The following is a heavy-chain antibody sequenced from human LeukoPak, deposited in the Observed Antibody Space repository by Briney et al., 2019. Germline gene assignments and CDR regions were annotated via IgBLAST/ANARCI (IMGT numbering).Heavy chain of an antibody. CDR2: ISSSSSYI. J-gene: IGHJ6*03. D-gene: IGHD6-13*01. V-gene: IGHV3-21*01. CDR1: GFTFSSYS. CDR3: ARDPHSSSWYGLKEDYYYMDV. Sequence: GGSLRPSCAASGFTFSSYSMNWVRQAPGKGLEWVSSISSSSSYIYYADSVKGRFTISRDNAKNSLYLQMNSLRAEDTAVYYCARDPHSSSWYGLKEDYYYMDVWGKGTTVTVSS.